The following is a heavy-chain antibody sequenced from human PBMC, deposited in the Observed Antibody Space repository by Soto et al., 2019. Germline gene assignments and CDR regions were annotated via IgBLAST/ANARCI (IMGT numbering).Heavy chain of an antibody. CDR1: GVTSTSYA. V-gene: IGHV1-69*06. D-gene: IGHD3-3*01. CDR3: NRGSEYDFWSGYL. CDR2: IVPMFGTS. J-gene: IGHJ4*02. Sequence: QERLVQSGADVRKPGSSVKVSCKVTGVTSTSYAINWVRQAPGQGLEWMGGIVPMFGTSKYAQKFQGRVTITADTSTNIAYMELRSLRSEDTAVYYCNRGSEYDFWSGYLWGQGTLVSVSS.